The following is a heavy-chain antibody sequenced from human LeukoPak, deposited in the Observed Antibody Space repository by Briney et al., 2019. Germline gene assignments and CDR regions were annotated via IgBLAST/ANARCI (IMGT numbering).Heavy chain of an antibody. V-gene: IGHV4-34*01. CDR2: INHSGST. CDR3: ARGRPVLRYFDWLVFDY. J-gene: IGHJ4*02. CDR1: GGSFSGYY. D-gene: IGHD3-9*01. Sequence: SETLSLTCAVYGGSFSGYYWSWIRQPPGKGLEWIGEINHSGSTNYNPSLKSRVTISVDTSKSQFSLKLSSVTAADTAVYYCARGRPVLRYFDWLVFDYWGQGTLVTVSS.